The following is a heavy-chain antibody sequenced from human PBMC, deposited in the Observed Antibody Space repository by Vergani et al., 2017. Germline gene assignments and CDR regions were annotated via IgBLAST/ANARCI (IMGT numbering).Heavy chain of an antibody. Sequence: EVQLVQSGAEVKKPGESLKISCKGSGYSFTSYWISWVRQMPGKGLEWVGRIDPSDSYTNYSPSFQGHVTISADKSISTAYLQWSSLKASDTAMYYCARANRIDCSGGSCYTSDYWGQGTLVTVSS. V-gene: IGHV5-10-1*01. CDR3: ARANRIDCSGGSCYTSDY. J-gene: IGHJ4*02. CDR2: IDPSDSYT. CDR1: GYSFTSYW. D-gene: IGHD2-15*01.